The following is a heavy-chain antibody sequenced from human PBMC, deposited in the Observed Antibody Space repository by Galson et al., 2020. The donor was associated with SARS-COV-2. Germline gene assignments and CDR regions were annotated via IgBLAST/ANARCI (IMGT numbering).Heavy chain of an antibody. CDR1: GYSFTSYW. D-gene: IGHD6-13*01. J-gene: IGHJ3*02. CDR2: IYPGDSDT. Sequence: GESLKISCQGSGYSFTSYWIGLVRQMPGKGLEWMGIIYPGDSDTRYSPSFQGQVTISADKSISTAYLQWSSLKASDTAMYYCATMGGSSWYPQGAFDIWGKGTMVTVSS. V-gene: IGHV5-51*01. CDR3: ATMGGSSWYPQGAFDI.